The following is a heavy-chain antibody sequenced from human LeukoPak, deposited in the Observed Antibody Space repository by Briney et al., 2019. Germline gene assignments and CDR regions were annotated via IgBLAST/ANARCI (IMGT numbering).Heavy chain of an antibody. Sequence: ASVKVSCTASGYTFTSYGISWVRQAPGQGLEWMGWNSAYNGNTNYAQKLQGRVTMTTDTSTSTAYMELRSLRSDDTAVYYCARVECYYGSGSYCNWFDPWGQGTLVTVSS. V-gene: IGHV1-18*01. J-gene: IGHJ5*02. D-gene: IGHD3-10*01. CDR3: ARVECYYGSGSYCNWFDP. CDR1: GYTFTSYG. CDR2: NSAYNGNT.